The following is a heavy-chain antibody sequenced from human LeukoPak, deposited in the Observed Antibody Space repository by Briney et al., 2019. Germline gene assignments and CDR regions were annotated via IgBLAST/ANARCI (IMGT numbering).Heavy chain of an antibody. V-gene: IGHV1-69*06. Sequence: SVKVSCKASGGTFSSYAISWVRQAPGQGLEWMGGIIPIFGTANYAQKFQGRVTITADKSTSTAYMELSSLRSEDTAVYYCATGSGSYYRTYYFDYWGQGTLVTVSS. CDR1: GGTFSSYA. J-gene: IGHJ4*02. D-gene: IGHD3-10*01. CDR3: ATGSGSYYRTYYFDY. CDR2: IIPIFGTA.